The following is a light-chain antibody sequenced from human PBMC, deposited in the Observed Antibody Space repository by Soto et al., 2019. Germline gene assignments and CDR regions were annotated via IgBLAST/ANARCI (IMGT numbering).Light chain of an antibody. J-gene: IGKJ1*01. CDR1: QSVSSNY. CDR3: QQYGRSPK. CDR2: GAS. V-gene: IGKV3-20*01. Sequence: EIVLTQSPGTLSLSPGERATLSCRASQSVSSNYLAWYQQKPGQAPRLLIYGASTRATGIPDRFSGSGSGTDFSLTISRLEPEDFAVYYCQQYGRSPKLGQGTKVDIK.